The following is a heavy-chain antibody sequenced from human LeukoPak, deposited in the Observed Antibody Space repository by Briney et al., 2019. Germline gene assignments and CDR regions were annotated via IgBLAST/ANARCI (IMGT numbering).Heavy chain of an antibody. CDR3: ARGRVTGDYVRDFDY. V-gene: IGHV3-48*03. CDR2: ISSSGSSI. Sequence: GGSLRLSCAASGFTFSSFEMNWVRQTPGKGLEWVSYISSSGSSIYYADSVRGRFTISRDNAKNSLYLQMNSLSAADTAVYYCARGRVTGDYVRDFDYWGQGTLVTVSS. CDR1: GFTFSSFE. J-gene: IGHJ4*02. D-gene: IGHD4-17*01.